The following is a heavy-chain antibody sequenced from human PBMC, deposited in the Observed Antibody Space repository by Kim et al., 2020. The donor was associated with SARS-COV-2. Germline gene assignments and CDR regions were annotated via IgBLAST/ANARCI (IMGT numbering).Heavy chain of an antibody. V-gene: IGHV3-21*01. Sequence: GGSLRLSCAASGFTFSSYSMNWVRQAPGKGLEWVSSISSSSSYIYYADSVEGRFTISRDNAKNSLYLQMNSLRAEDTAVYYCARPSGWFGELSNPPWGQGTMVTVSA. CDR3: ARPSGWFGELSNPP. J-gene: IGHJ5*02. CDR1: GFTFSSYS. D-gene: IGHD3-10*01. CDR2: ISSSSSYI.